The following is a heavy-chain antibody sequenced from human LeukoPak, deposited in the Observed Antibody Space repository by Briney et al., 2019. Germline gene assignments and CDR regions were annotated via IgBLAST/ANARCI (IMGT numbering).Heavy chain of an antibody. J-gene: IGHJ5*02. Sequence: GGSLRLSCTVSGFTFSSYAKSWVRQPPGQGQEWVSAISGSGDGTYYADSVTGRFTISRVNSNNKLYLQMRGLIADDTAVLYCSKEPSYCTNGVCYSRIFDRWGQETLVTVSS. CDR1: GFTFSSYA. V-gene: IGHV3-23*01. CDR2: ISGSGDGT. D-gene: IGHD2-8*01. CDR3: SKEPSYCTNGVCYSRIFDR.